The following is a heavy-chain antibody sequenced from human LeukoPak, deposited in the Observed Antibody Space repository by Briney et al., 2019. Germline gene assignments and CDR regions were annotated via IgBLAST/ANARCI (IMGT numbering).Heavy chain of an antibody. J-gene: IGHJ2*01. CDR2: INHSGST. V-gene: IGHV4-34*01. D-gene: IGHD6-19*01. CDR3: ARVIRIAVAGTERSGNSLYWYFDL. CDR1: GGSFSGYY. Sequence: SETLSLTCAVYGGSFSGYYWSWIRQPPGKGLEGIGEINHSGSTNYNPSLKSRVTISVDTSKNQFSLKLSSVTAADTAVYYCARVIRIAVAGTERSGNSLYWYFDLWGRGTLVTVSS.